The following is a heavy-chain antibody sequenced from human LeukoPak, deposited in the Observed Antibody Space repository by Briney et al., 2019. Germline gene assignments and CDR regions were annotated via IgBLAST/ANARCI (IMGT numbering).Heavy chain of an antibody. V-gene: IGHV3-74*01. CDR3: ARDLVVVPAAENDAIDI. CDR1: GFTFSSYW. J-gene: IGHJ3*02. Sequence: PGGSLRLSCAASGFTFSSYWLHWVRQAPGKGLVWVSRINTDGSSTSYADSVKGRFTISRDNAKNTLYLQMNSLRAEDTAVYYCARDLVVVPAAENDAIDIWGQGTVVTVSS. D-gene: IGHD2-2*01. CDR2: INTDGSST.